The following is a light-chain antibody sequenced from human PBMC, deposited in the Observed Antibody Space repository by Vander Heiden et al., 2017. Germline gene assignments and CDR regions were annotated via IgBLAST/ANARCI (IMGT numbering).Light chain of an antibody. CDR3: QSYDNHVV. Sequence: NFMLTQPHSVSESPGKTVTISCTRSSGYIAYKYVQWYQQRPGSSPTTVIYEDNQRPSGVPDRFSGSIDRSSNSASLTISGLKTEDEADYYCQSYDNHVVFGGGTKLTVL. J-gene: IGLJ2*01. CDR1: SGYIAYKY. CDR2: EDN. V-gene: IGLV6-57*01.